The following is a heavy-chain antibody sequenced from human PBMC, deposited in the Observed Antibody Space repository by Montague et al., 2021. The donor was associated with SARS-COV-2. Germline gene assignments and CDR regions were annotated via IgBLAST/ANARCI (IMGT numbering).Heavy chain of an antibody. D-gene: IGHD3-10*01. CDR3: ATASGSGSLGFHY. CDR2: IYYSGTI. V-gene: IGHV4-31*03. Sequence: TLSLTCTVSGASISTGAYYWSWIRQHPEKGLEWIGYIYYSGTIYYNPSLKSRVTISLDTSNNLSSLKLSSVTAADTAVYYCATASGSGSLGFHYWGQGTLVLVSS. J-gene: IGHJ4*02. CDR1: GASISTGAYY.